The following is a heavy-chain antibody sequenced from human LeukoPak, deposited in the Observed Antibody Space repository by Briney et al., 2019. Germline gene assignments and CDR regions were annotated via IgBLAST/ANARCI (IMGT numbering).Heavy chain of an antibody. Sequence: GGSLRLSCAASGFTFSSYWMSCVRDAPGMGLRWVANIEQDGSEKYYVDSVKGRFTISRDNAKNSLYLQMNSLRAEDTAVYYCARGRYAFDYWGQGTLVTVSS. CDR2: IEQDGSEK. CDR1: GFTFSSYW. J-gene: IGHJ4*02. CDR3: ARGRYAFDY. D-gene: IGHD1-1*01. V-gene: IGHV3-7*01.